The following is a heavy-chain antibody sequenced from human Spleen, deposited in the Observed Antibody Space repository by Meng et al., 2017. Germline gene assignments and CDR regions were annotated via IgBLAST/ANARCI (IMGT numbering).Heavy chain of an antibody. V-gene: IGHV4-4*01. Sequence: QEPGRGGVEPPGTPPLTCAVSGGSSRTSVWCGWVRQRQAQGIECVGEVIHSGSTSYYMDHESSVTRSVTKTQNQSTQLFCSEITADTAEDTGAYFYTTKDRGFDYWGQGTLVTVSS. CDR2: VIHSGST. CDR1: GGSSRTSVW. J-gene: IGHJ4*02. CDR3: AYFYTTKDRGFDY. D-gene: IGHD3-10*01.